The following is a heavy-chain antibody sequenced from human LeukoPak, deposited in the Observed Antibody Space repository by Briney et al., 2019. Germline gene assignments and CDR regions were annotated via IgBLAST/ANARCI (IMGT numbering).Heavy chain of an antibody. Sequence: GGSLRLSCASSGFTFSSFAMSWFRQAPGKGLEWVAFIKRTPDGGTTEYAASVKGRFTISRDDSKSIAYLQMNSLKTEDAGLYYCTRGLGYTYGWSNWGQGTLVTVSS. V-gene: IGHV3-49*03. CDR2: IKRTPDGGTT. J-gene: IGHJ4*02. CDR3: TRGLGYTYGWSN. CDR1: GFTFSSFA. D-gene: IGHD5-18*01.